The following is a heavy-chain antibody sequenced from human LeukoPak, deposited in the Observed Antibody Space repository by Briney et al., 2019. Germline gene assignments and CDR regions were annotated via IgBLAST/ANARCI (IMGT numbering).Heavy chain of an antibody. CDR3: ANWNYAETDH. J-gene: IGHJ4*02. Sequence: PSQTLSLTCTVSGGSISNGDYYWNWIRQPAGKGLEWIGRIYTSGGTNYNPSLKSRVTISIDTSKNQFSLKLSSVTAADTAVYFCANWNYAETDHWGQGTLVTVSS. V-gene: IGHV4-61*02. CDR1: GGSISNGDYY. D-gene: IGHD1-7*01. CDR2: IYTSGGT.